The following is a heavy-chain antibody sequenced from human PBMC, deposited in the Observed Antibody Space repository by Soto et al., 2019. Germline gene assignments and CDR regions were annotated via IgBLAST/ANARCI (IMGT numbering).Heavy chain of an antibody. CDR3: ARHDIVVVPAAPAPVYWFDP. Sequence: PGESLKISCKGSGYSFTSYWISWVRQMPGKGLEWMGRIDPSDSYTNYSPSFQGHVTISADKSISTAYLQWSSLKASDTPMYYCARHDIVVVPAAPAPVYWFDPWGQGTLVTVSS. J-gene: IGHJ5*02. D-gene: IGHD2-2*01. CDR1: GYSFTSYW. V-gene: IGHV5-10-1*01. CDR2: IDPSDSYT.